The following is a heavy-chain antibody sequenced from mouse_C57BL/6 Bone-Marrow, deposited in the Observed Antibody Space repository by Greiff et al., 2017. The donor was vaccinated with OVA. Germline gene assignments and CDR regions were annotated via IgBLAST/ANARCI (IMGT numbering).Heavy chain of an antibody. CDR3: ERRDYGGSSLGYFDV. J-gene: IGHJ1*03. D-gene: IGHD1-1*01. V-gene: IGHV1-81*01. CDR1: GYTFTSYG. CDR2: IHPRSGNT. Sequence: QVQLQQSGAELARPGASVKLSCKASGYTFTSYGISWVKQRTGQGLEWIGKIHPRSGNTYYNEKFKGKATLTVDKSSSTACMELRSLTSEDSAVYFCERRDYGGSSLGYFDVWGTGTTVTVSS.